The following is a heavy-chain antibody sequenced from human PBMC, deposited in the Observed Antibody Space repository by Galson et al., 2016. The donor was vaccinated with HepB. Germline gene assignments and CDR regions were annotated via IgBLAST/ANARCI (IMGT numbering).Heavy chain of an antibody. D-gene: IGHD3-9*01. CDR3: ARHWDIWTGPRTHFDY. CDR2: FNYGTT. V-gene: IGHV4-39*01. CDR1: GYSISSGTYY. J-gene: IGHJ4*02. Sequence: ETLSLTCSVSGYSISSGTYYWGWIRQPPGKRLEWIGSFNYGTTTHNPSLQRRLTISVDTSRNQFSLRLSSMTAADTAVYYCARHWDIWTGPRTHFDYWGQGIRATVSS.